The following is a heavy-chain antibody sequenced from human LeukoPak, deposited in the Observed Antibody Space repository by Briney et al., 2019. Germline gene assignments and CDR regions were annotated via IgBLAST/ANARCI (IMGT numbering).Heavy chain of an antibody. CDR2: ITWSSNI. Sequence: GGSLRLSCAASGFGVSSFSMNWVRQAPGKGLEWVSHITWSSNIYYADSVKGRSTISRDSAKNSLYLQMNSLRDEDTAVYYCARDPGNSGYGMDVWGQGTTVLVPS. V-gene: IGHV3-48*02. CDR3: ARDPGNSGYGMDV. D-gene: IGHD5-12*01. J-gene: IGHJ6*02. CDR1: GFGVSSFS.